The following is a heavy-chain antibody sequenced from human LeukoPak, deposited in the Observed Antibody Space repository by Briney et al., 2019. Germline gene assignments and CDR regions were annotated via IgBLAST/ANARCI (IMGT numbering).Heavy chain of an antibody. V-gene: IGHV4-34*01. CDR2: INHSGIT. CDR1: GGSFSGYH. J-gene: IGHJ6*02. D-gene: IGHD3-10*01. Sequence: SETLSLTCAMHGGSFSGYHWSWIRQPPGGGLEWSGEINHSGITKYNPSLNSRVIILVDTSKNQFSLRLSSVTAADTAVYYCARGRDRFGEFNYGMDAWGQGTTVSVSS. CDR3: ARGRDRFGEFNYGMDA.